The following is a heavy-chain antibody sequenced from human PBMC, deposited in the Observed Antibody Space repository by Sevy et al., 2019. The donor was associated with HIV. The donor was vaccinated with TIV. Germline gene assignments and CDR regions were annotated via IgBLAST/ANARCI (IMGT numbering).Heavy chain of an antibody. J-gene: IGHJ6*02. CDR2: IRSKAYGGIT. CDR3: TRGPIMIFGSGMDV. CDR1: GFTFGDYA. Sequence: GGSLRLSCTASGFTFGDYAMSWVRQAPGKGLEWVGFIRSKAYGGITEYAASVKGRFTISRDDSKSIAYLQMNSLKTEDTAVYYCTRGPIMIFGSGMDVWGQGTTVTVSS. D-gene: IGHD3-3*01. V-gene: IGHV3-49*04.